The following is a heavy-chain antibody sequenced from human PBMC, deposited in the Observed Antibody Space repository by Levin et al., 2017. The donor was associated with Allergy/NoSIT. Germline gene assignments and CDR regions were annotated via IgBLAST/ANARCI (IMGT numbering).Heavy chain of an antibody. Sequence: SETLSLTCTVSGGSISSSSYYWGWIRQPPGKGLEWIGSIYYSGSTYYNPSLKSRVTISVDTPKNQFSLKLSSVTAADTAVYYCARAMIVVVIREEDAFDIWGQGTLVTVSS. CDR2: IYYSGST. V-gene: IGHV4-39*07. J-gene: IGHJ3*02. CDR3: ARAMIVVVIREEDAFDI. D-gene: IGHD3-22*01. CDR1: GGSISSSSYY.